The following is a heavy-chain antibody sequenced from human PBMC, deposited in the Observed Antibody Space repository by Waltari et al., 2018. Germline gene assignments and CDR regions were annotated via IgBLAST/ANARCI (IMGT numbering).Heavy chain of an antibody. J-gene: IGHJ2*01. CDR3: ARPYSSSYWYFDL. CDR1: GFSLSNAGMG. Sequence: QVTLKESGPVLVKPTETLTLTCTVSGFSLSNAGMGVSWIRQPPGKALEWLAHIFANDEKSYTTSLKGRLTISKDTSKSQVVLTMTNMDPVDTATYYCARPYSSSYWYFDLWGRGTLVTVSS. CDR2: IFANDEK. D-gene: IGHD6-6*01. V-gene: IGHV2-26*01.